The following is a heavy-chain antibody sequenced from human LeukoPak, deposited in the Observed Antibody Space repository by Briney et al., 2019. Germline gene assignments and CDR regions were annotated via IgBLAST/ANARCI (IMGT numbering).Heavy chain of an antibody. CDR2: IWYDGSNT. CDR3: ARGIDYTVTTSYYFEY. CDR1: GFTFSSYG. J-gene: IGHJ4*02. Sequence: GGSLRLSCAASGFTFSSYGMHWVRQAPGKGLEWVAVIWYDGSNTYYAESVKGRFNIFRDNSKNTLSLQMNSLRAEDTAVYYCARGIDYTVTTSYYFEYWGQGTLVTVSS. V-gene: IGHV3-33*01. D-gene: IGHD4-17*01.